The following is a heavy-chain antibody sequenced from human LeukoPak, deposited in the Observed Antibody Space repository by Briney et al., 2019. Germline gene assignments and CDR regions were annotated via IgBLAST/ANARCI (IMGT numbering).Heavy chain of an antibody. Sequence: PPQTLSLTCTVSGGSLSSGSYYWSWIRQPAGKGLEWIGRIYTSGSTNYNPSLKSRVTISVDTSKNQFSLKLSSVTAADTAVYYCARDFTDAFDIWGQGTMVTVSS. CDR2: IYTSGST. V-gene: IGHV4-61*02. CDR3: ARDFTDAFDI. CDR1: GGSLSSGSYY. J-gene: IGHJ3*02.